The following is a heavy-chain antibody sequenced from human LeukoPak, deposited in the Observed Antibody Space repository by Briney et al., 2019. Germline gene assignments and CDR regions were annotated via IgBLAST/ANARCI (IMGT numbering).Heavy chain of an antibody. CDR3: ARGRGGGNWNPHY. CDR2: IIPIFGTA. V-gene: IGHV1-69*05. J-gene: IGHJ4*02. CDR1: GGTFSSYA. Sequence: ASVKVSCKASGGTFSSYAISWVRQAPGQGLEWMGGIIPIFGTANYAQKFQGRVTITTDESTSTAYMELSSLRSEDTAVYYCARGRGGGNWNPHYWGQGTLVTVSS. D-gene: IGHD1-1*01.